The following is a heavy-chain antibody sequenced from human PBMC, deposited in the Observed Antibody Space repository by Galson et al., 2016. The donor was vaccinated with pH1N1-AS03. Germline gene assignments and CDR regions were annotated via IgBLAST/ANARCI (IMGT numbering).Heavy chain of an antibody. Sequence: SVKVSCKASGYIFTGFYVHWVRQAPGQGLEWMGWINTDSGVTNYAQKFEAWVTMTRDTSVSTAYMELYGLQSDDTAVYYCARDPRGPCTSATCPPTYFVGMDVWGQGTTVIVSS. V-gene: IGHV1-2*04. J-gene: IGHJ6*02. CDR1: GYIFTGFY. CDR2: INTDSGVT. D-gene: IGHD2-2*01. CDR3: ARDPRGPCTSATCPPTYFVGMDV.